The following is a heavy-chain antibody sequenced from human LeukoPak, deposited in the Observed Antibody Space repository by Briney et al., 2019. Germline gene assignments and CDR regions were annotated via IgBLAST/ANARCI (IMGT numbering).Heavy chain of an antibody. Sequence: GASVKVSCKASGYTFTGYYMHWVRQAPGQGLEWMGWINPNSGGTNYAQKFQGRVTMTRDTSISTAYMELSRLRSDDTAVYYCARGYRYSSGWWDFDYWGQGTLVTVSS. V-gene: IGHV1-2*02. J-gene: IGHJ4*02. D-gene: IGHD6-19*01. CDR2: INPNSGGT. CDR1: GYTFTGYY. CDR3: ARGYRYSSGWWDFDY.